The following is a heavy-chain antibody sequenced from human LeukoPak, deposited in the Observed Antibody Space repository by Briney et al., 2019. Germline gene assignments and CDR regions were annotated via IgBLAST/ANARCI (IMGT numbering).Heavy chain of an antibody. CDR1: GFTFSSNW. CDR2: IKQDGSEK. D-gene: IGHD2-8*01. V-gene: IGHV3-7*01. CDR3: ARDFGYCTNGVCYTVLDY. J-gene: IGHJ4*02. Sequence: PGGSPRLSCAASGFTFSSNWMSWVRQAPGKGLEWVAHIKQDGSEKYYVDSVKGRFTISRDNAKNSLYLQMNSLRAEDTAVYYCARDFGYCTNGVCYTVLDYWGQGTLVTVSS.